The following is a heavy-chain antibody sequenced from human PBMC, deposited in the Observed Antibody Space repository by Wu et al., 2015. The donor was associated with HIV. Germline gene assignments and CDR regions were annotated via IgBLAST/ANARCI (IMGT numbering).Heavy chain of an antibody. J-gene: IGHJ5*02. Sequence: QVHLVQSGAEVKKSGSSVKVSCQASGGTFTSYAFSWVRQAPGQGLEWMGWISAYNGDTKYAQKLQGRVTMTTDTSTSTAYMELRSLRSDDTAVYYCARARRYSSSWYSSSPLQTPNWFDPWGQGTLVTVSS. V-gene: IGHV1-18*01. CDR3: ARARRYSSSWYSSSPLQTPNWFDP. CDR2: ISAYNGDT. CDR1: GGTFTSYA. D-gene: IGHD6-13*01.